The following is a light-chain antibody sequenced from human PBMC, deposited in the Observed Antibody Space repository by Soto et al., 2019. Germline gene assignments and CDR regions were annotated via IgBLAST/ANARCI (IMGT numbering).Light chain of an antibody. Sequence: EIVMTQSPATLSVSPGERATLSCRASQSVSSNLACYQQKPGQAPRLLIYGASTTATGIPARFSGSGSGTEFTLTISSLQSEDFAVYYCQQYNNWPITFGQGTRLEIK. V-gene: IGKV3-15*01. CDR2: GAS. CDR3: QQYNNWPIT. CDR1: QSVSSN. J-gene: IGKJ5*01.